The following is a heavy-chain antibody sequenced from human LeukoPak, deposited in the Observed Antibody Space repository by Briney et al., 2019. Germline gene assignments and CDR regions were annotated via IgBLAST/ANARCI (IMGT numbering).Heavy chain of an antibody. CDR2: IYTSGST. J-gene: IGHJ5*02. CDR1: GGSISSGSYY. V-gene: IGHV4-61*02. Sequence: SQTLSLTCTVSGGSISSGSYYWRWIRQPAGKGLEWIGRIYTSGSTNYNPSLKSRVTISVDTSKNQFSLKLSSVTAADTAVYYCARYCSGGSCYFDLWGQGTLVTVSS. D-gene: IGHD2-15*01. CDR3: ARYCSGGSCYFDL.